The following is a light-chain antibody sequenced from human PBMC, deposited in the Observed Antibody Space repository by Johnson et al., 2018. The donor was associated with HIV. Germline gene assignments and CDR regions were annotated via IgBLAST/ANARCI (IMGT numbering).Light chain of an antibody. CDR2: ENN. V-gene: IGLV1-51*02. CDR1: SSNIGNNY. CDR3: GTWDSSLSAGV. J-gene: IGLJ1*01. Sequence: QSVLTQPPSVSAAPGQKVTISCSGSSSNIGNNYVSWYQQLPGTAPKLLIYENNKRPSGIPDRFSGSKSGTSATLGITGLKTGDEADYYCGTWDSSLSAGVFGTGNKVTVL.